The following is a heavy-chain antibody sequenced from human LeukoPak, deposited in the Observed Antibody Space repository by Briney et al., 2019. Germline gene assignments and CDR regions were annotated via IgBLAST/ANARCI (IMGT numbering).Heavy chain of an antibody. D-gene: IGHD2-8*02. Sequence: GGSLRLSCAASGFTFSSYWMAWVRQNPGKGLKWVANIKPDGSERNHVDSVKGRFTISRDNAKNSLYLQMNSLRAKDTAVYYCARDVLGGAFDIWGQGTMVTVSS. J-gene: IGHJ3*02. V-gene: IGHV3-7*01. CDR2: IKPDGSER. CDR1: GFTFSSYW. CDR3: ARDVLGGAFDI.